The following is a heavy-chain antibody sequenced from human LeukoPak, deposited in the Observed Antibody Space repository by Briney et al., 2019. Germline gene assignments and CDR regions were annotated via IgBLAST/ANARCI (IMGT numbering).Heavy chain of an antibody. J-gene: IGHJ4*02. V-gene: IGHV4-34*01. D-gene: IGHD4-11*01. CDR3: ASGSNYVLDY. CDR1: GGSFSGYY. CDR2: INHSGST. Sequence: PSETLSLTCAVYGGSFSGYYWSWIRQPPGKGLEWIGEINHSGSTNYNPSLKSRVTISVDTSKNQFSLKLSSVTAADTAVYYCASGSNYVLDYWGQGTLVTVSS.